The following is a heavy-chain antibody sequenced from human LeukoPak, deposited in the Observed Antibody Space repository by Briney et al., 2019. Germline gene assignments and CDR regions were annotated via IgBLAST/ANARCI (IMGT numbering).Heavy chain of an antibody. CDR2: INPDSGDT. CDR3: ARDPYGDNHLDY. CDR1: GYTLTYYY. Sequence: ASVKVSCKASGYTLTYYYIHWVRQAPGQGLEWMGWINPDSGDTKYVQKFQGRVTMTRDTSISTAYIDLSSLRSDDTAVYYCARDPYGDNHLDYWGQGTLVTVSS. J-gene: IGHJ4*02. D-gene: IGHD4-17*01. V-gene: IGHV1-2*02.